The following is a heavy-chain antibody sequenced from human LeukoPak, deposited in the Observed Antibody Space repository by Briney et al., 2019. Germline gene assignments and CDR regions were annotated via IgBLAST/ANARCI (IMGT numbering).Heavy chain of an antibody. Sequence: PSETLSLICTVSGGSISNYYWSWIRQPPGKGLEWIGYLYYTGSTNYNPSLKSRVTISVDRSKNQFSLKLRSMTAADTAVYYCARHGSGYSSVFDYSGQGTLVTVSS. J-gene: IGHJ4*02. CDR2: LYYTGST. D-gene: IGHD6-19*01. CDR3: ARHGSGYSSVFDY. V-gene: IGHV4-59*08. CDR1: GGSISNYY.